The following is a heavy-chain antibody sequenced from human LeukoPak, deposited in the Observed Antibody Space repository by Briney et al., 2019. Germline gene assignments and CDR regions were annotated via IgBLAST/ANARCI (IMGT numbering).Heavy chain of an antibody. CDR1: GFTFDDYA. D-gene: IGHD1-26*01. J-gene: IGHJ4*02. Sequence: GRSLRLSCAASGFTFDDYAMHWVRQAPGKGLEWVSGISWNSGSIGYADSVKGRFTISRDNAKNSLYLQMNSLRAEDTALYYCAKGVSWEKSGSYPLDYWGQGTLVTVSS. CDR2: ISWNSGSI. CDR3: AKGVSWEKSGSYPLDY. V-gene: IGHV3-9*01.